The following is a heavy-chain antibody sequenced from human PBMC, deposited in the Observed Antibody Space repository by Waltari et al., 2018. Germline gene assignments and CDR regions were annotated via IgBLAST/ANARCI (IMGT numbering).Heavy chain of an antibody. J-gene: IGHJ5*02. D-gene: IGHD2-2*02. CDR3: ARVGDYCSSTSCYTSWFDP. CDR2: INPNSGGT. Sequence: QVQLVQSGAEVKKPGASVKVSCKASGYTFTGYYMHWVRQAPGQGLEWMGWINPNSGGTNDAQKFQGRVTMTRDTSISTAYMELSRLRSDDTAVYYCARVGDYCSSTSCYTSWFDPWGQGTLVTVSS. V-gene: IGHV1-2*02. CDR1: GYTFTGYY.